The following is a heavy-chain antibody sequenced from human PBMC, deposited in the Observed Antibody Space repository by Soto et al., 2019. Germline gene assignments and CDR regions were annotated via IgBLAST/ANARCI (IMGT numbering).Heavy chain of an antibody. CDR3: AVHGDYDAFDI. Sequence: EVQVVESGGGLVQPGGSLRVSCAASGIIFSRYWTHWVRQAPGKGLVWVSRISPDGSRTSYADSVKGRFTISRDNAKNTLSLQVNSLRVDDTAVYYCAVHGDYDAFDIWGQGTMVTVSS. CDR1: GIIFSRYW. J-gene: IGHJ3*02. V-gene: IGHV3-74*01. D-gene: IGHD4-17*01. CDR2: ISPDGSRT.